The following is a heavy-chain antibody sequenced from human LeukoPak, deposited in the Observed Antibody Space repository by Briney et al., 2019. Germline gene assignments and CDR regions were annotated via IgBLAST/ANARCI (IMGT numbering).Heavy chain of an antibody. Sequence: GGSLRLSCAASGFTFSNYWMHWVRPAPGEGLVWVSRIKSDGSRTDYADSVKGRFTISRDNAKNTLYLQMNSLRAEDTAVYYCARDDCYGDYGSDAFDIWGQGTMVTVSS. J-gene: IGHJ3*02. CDR2: IKSDGSRT. CDR3: ARDDCYGDYGSDAFDI. V-gene: IGHV3-74*01. CDR1: GFTFSNYW. D-gene: IGHD4-17*01.